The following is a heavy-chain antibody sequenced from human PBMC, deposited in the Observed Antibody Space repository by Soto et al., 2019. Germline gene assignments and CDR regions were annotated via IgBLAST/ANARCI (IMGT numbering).Heavy chain of an antibody. CDR3: ARVGYCSGGSCYGAFDI. CDR1: GFTFSDYY. Sequence: QVQLVESGGGLVKPGGSLTLSCAASGFTFSDYYMSWIRQAPGKGLEWVSYISSSSSYTNYADSVKGRFTISRDNAKNSLYLQMNSLRAEDTAVYYCARVGYCSGGSCYGAFDIWGQGTMVTVSS. V-gene: IGHV3-11*06. J-gene: IGHJ3*02. D-gene: IGHD2-15*01. CDR2: ISSSSSYT.